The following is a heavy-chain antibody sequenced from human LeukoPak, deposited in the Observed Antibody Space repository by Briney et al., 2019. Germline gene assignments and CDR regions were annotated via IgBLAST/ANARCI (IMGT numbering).Heavy chain of an antibody. Sequence: SETLSLTYTVSGGSISSGGYSWSWTRQHPGKGREWIGYIYYSGSTYYNPSLKSRVTISVDTSKNQFSLKLSSVTAADTAVYYCARDRYYDSSGPQGFQHWGQGTLVTVSS. CDR2: IYYSGST. J-gene: IGHJ1*01. CDR3: ARDRYYDSSGPQGFQH. D-gene: IGHD3-22*01. CDR1: GGSISSGGYS. V-gene: IGHV4-31*03.